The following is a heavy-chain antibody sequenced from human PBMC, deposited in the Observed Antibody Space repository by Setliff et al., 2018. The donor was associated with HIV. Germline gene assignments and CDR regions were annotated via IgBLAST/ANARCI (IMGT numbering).Heavy chain of an antibody. CDR2: IIPMFGTA. D-gene: IGHD3-22*01. CDR1: GGTFSSYA. CDR3: ARENGWLFGWFDP. Sequence: GASVKVSCKASGGTFSSYAISWVRQAPGQGLEWMGGIIPMFGTANYAQKFQGRVTISADESTSTAYMELSSLTSVTAADTAIYYCARENGWLFGWFDPWGQGTPVTVSS. V-gene: IGHV1-69*13. J-gene: IGHJ5*02.